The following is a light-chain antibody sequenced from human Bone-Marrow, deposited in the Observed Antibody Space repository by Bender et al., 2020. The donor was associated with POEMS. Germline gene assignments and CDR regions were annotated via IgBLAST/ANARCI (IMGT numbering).Light chain of an antibody. J-gene: IGLJ3*02. V-gene: IGLV2-14*02. CDR1: SSDVGSYDL. Sequence: QSALTQPASVSGSPGQSITISCTGTSSDVGSYDLVSWYQLHPGRAPKLIIYDVSKRPSGVSNRFSGSRSGTSASLAISGLQSEDEADYYCAVWDDSLNGWVFGEGTKLTVL. CDR2: DVS. CDR3: AVWDDSLNGWV.